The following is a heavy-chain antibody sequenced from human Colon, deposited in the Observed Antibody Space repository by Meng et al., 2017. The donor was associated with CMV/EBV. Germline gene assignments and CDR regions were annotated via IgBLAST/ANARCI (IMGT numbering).Heavy chain of an antibody. CDR3: ARYGGTAGPFYGMDV. D-gene: IGHD6-13*01. CDR2: IYSGGST. V-gene: IGHV3-66*02. J-gene: IGHJ6*02. CDR1: GFTVNSHY. Sequence: GGSLRLSCAASGFTVNSHYMSWVRQAPGKGLERVSVIYSGGSTYYAGSVKGRFTLSRDTSKNMLYLQMNGLRPEDTALYYCARYGGTAGPFYGMDVWGQGTTVTVSS.